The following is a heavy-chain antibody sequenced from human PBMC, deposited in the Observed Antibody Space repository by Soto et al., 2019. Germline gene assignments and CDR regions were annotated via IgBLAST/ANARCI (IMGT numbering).Heavy chain of an antibody. CDR2: IWSDGNNR. Sequence: GGPLRLSCAASGFMFSNHGMHWVRQAPGKGLEWVAVIWSDGNNRYYADSVKGRFTISRDNSKNTVYLQMNSLRAEDSAVYYCVRGDNWNDEASDYWGQGTLVTVSS. D-gene: IGHD1-1*01. CDR1: GFMFSNHG. J-gene: IGHJ4*02. CDR3: VRGDNWNDEASDY. V-gene: IGHV3-33*01.